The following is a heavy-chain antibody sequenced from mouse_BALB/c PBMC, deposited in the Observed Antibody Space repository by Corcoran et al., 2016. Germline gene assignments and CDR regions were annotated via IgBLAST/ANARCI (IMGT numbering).Heavy chain of an antibody. V-gene: IGHV1-18*01. J-gene: IGHJ3*01. Sequence: EVLLQQSGPELVKPGASVKIPCKASGYTFTDYNMDWVKQSHGKSLEWIGDINPNNGGTIYNQKFKGKATLTVDKSSSTAYMELRSLTSEDTAVYYCARGEELGRFAYWGQGTLVTVSA. CDR1: GYTFTDYN. D-gene: IGHD4-1*01. CDR2: INPNNGGT. CDR3: ARGEELGRFAY.